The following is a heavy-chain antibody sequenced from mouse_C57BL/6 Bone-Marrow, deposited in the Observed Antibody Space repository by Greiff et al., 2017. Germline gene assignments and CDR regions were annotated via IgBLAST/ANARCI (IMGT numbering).Heavy chain of an antibody. J-gene: IGHJ3*01. CDR3: ARIYYYGTGGGFAY. Sequence: ESGAELVRPGASVKLSCKASGYTFTDYYINWVKQRPGQGLEWIARIYPGSGNTYYNEKFKGKATLTAEKSSSTAYMQLSSLTSEDSAVYFCARIYYYGTGGGFAYWGQGTLVTVSA. CDR2: IYPGSGNT. CDR1: GYTFTDYY. D-gene: IGHD1-1*01. V-gene: IGHV1-76*01.